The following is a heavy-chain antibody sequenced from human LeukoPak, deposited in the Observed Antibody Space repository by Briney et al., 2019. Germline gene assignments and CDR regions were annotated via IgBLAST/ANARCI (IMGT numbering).Heavy chain of an antibody. Sequence: ASVKVSCKASGYTFTSYDSNWVRQATGQGLGWMGWMNPNSGNTGYAQKFQGRVTMTRNTSISTAYMELSSLRSEDTAVYYCARVGWNFAITMVRGRGYYMDVWGKGTTVTISS. CDR1: GYTFTSYD. J-gene: IGHJ6*03. CDR3: ARVGWNFAITMVRGRGYYMDV. D-gene: IGHD3-10*01. CDR2: MNPNSGNT. V-gene: IGHV1-8*01.